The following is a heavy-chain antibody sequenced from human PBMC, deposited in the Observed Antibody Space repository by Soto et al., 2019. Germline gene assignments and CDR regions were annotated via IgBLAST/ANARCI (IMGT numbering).Heavy chain of an antibody. CDR2: ISSSSSYI. V-gene: IGHV3-21*01. Sequence: PGGSLRLSCAASGFTFSSYSMNRVRQAPGKGLEWVSSISSSSSYIYYADSVKGRFTISRDNAKNSLYLQMNSLRAEDTAVYYCATDRQQLDFDTWGQGTLVTVSS. CDR1: GFTFSSYS. J-gene: IGHJ5*02. CDR3: ATDRQQLDFDT. D-gene: IGHD6-13*01.